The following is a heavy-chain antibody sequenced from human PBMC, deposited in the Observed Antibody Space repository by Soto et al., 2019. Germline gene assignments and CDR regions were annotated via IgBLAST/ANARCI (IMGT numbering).Heavy chain of an antibody. D-gene: IGHD2-2*01. J-gene: IGHJ4*02. CDR1: GGSISSYY. CDR2: IYYSGST. Sequence: SETLSLTCTVSGGSISSYYWSWIRQPPGKGLEWIGYIYYSGSTNYNPSLKSRVTISVDTSKNQFSLKLSSVTAADTAVYYCARDSVPSGRRGFDYWGQGTLVTVSS. V-gene: IGHV4-59*01. CDR3: ARDSVPSGRRGFDY.